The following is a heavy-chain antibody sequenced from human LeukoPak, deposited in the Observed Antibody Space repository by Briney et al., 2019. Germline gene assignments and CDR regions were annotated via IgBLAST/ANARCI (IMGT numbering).Heavy chain of an antibody. V-gene: IGHV4-59*01. CDR2: IYFNGNT. CDR3: ARGEEMATSHFDY. Sequence: SETLSLTRTVSGGSISNYYWNWIRQPPGKGLEWIGFIYFNGNTNYNPSLKSRVTMSVDTFKNQFSLKLSSVTAADTAVYYCARGEEMATSHFDYWGQGILVTVSS. CDR1: GGSISNYY. J-gene: IGHJ4*02. D-gene: IGHD5-24*01.